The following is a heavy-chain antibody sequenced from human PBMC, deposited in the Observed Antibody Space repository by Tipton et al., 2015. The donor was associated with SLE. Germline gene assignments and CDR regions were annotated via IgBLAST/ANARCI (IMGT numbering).Heavy chain of an antibody. J-gene: IGHJ4*02. D-gene: IGHD6-6*01. CDR1: GGSISDSHYY. CDR3: ALGGSSIDY. Sequence: TLSLTCIVSGGSISDSHYYGGWLRQPPGKGLEWIGSIYYTGSTYYNPSLESRVTISGDTSKNQFSLKLTYVTAADTAVYYCALGGSSIDYWGQGTLVTVSS. V-gene: IGHV4-39*07. CDR2: IYYTGST.